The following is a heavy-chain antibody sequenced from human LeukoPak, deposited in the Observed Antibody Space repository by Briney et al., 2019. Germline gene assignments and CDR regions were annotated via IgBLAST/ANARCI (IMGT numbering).Heavy chain of an antibody. J-gene: IGHJ5*02. V-gene: IGHV3-23*01. CDR1: GFSFSSFA. CDR3: TKDPNGDYIGAFDP. CDR2: ITGGHYAT. Sequence: PGGSLRLSCAASGFSFSSFAMPWVRQAPGKGLEWVSSITGGHYATYNTDYVKGGYTISRDNGKNTLYLQMNRLRADDTAIYYCTKDPNGDYIGAFDPWGQGTLVTVSS. D-gene: IGHD4-17*01.